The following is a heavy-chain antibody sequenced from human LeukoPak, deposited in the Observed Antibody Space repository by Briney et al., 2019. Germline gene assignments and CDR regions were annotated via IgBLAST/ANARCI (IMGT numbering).Heavy chain of an antibody. Sequence: SETLSLTCTVSGGSISSGDYYWSWIRQPPGKGLEWIGYIYYSGSTYYNPSLKSRVTISVDTSKNQFSLKLSSVTAADTAVYYCARFSITMVRGVIPDAFDIWGQGTMVTVSS. D-gene: IGHD3-10*01. CDR1: GGSISSGDYY. CDR2: IYYSGST. V-gene: IGHV4-30-4*01. J-gene: IGHJ3*02. CDR3: ARFSITMVRGVIPDAFDI.